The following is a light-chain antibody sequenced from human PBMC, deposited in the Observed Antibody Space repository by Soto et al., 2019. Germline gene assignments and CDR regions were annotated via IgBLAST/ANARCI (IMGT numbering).Light chain of an antibody. V-gene: IGLV2-11*01. CDR3: CSYAGSSFYV. J-gene: IGLJ1*01. CDR2: DVS. CDR1: SSDVGGYNY. Sequence: QSVLTQPRSVSGSPGQSVTISCTGTSSDVGGYNYVSWYQQHPGKAPKLMIYDVSKRPSGVPDRFSGSKSGNTASLTISGLQAEDEADYYRCSYAGSSFYVFGTGTKVTVL.